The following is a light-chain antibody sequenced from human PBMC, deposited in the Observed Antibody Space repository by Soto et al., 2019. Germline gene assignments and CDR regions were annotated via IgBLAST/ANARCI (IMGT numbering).Light chain of an antibody. Sequence: QSVLTQPPSASGTPGQSITISCSGRSSNIGTNYVYWYQHLPGTAPKLLIYKNSQRPSGVPDRFSSSKSGTSASLAISGLRSGDEADYYCATWDGTLRGWVFGGGTKLTVL. CDR3: ATWDGTLRGWV. V-gene: IGLV1-47*01. CDR1: SSNIGTNY. CDR2: KNS. J-gene: IGLJ3*02.